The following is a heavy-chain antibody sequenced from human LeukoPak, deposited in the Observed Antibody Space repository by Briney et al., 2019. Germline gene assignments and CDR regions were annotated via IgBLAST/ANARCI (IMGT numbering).Heavy chain of an antibody. CDR1: GGSFSGYY. CDR3: ARRLMVSRYYDGSGLVAFDI. J-gene: IGHJ3*02. V-gene: IGHV4-34*01. Sequence: TSETLSLTCAVYGGSFSGYYWSWIRQPPGKGLEWIGEINHSGSTNYNPSLKSRVTISVDTSKNQFSLKLSSVTAADTAVYYCARRLMVSRYYDGSGLVAFDIWGQGTMVTVSS. CDR2: INHSGST. D-gene: IGHD3-22*01.